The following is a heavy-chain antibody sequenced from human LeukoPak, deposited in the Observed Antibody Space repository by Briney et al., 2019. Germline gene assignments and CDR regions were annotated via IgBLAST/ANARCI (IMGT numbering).Heavy chain of an antibody. Sequence: SETLSLTCAVYGGSFSGFYWTWIRQPPGKGLEWIGEINHSGGTNYSPSLKSRVTISVDASRNQFSLNLNSVTAADTAVYYCARHQGVVDLWGRGSLVTVSS. CDR3: ARHQGVVDL. CDR2: INHSGGT. D-gene: IGHD3-3*01. CDR1: GGSFSGFY. V-gene: IGHV4-34*01. J-gene: IGHJ2*01.